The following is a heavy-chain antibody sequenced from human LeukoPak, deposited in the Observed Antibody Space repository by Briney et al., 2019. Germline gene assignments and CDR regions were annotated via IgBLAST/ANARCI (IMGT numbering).Heavy chain of an antibody. J-gene: IGHJ6*03. CDR3: AREGRFLEWFEADYYYYYMDV. CDR1: GGSISSYY. V-gene: IGHV4-4*07. CDR2: IYTSGST. Sequence: PSETLSLTCTVSGGSISSYYWSWIRQPAGKGLEWIGRIYTSGSTNYNPSLKGRVTMSVDTSKNQFSLKLSSATAADTAVYYCAREGRFLEWFEADYYYYYMDVWGKGTTVTVSS. D-gene: IGHD3-3*01.